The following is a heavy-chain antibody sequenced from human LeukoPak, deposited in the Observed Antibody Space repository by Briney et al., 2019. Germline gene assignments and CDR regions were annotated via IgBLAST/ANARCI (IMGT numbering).Heavy chain of an antibody. J-gene: IGHJ4*02. CDR3: ARARNLHCFDD. V-gene: IGHV4-34*01. CDR1: GGSFSGYY. Sequence: PSETLSLTCAVYGGSFSGYYWSWIRQPPGKGLEWIGEIDHTGSTNYNPSLKSRVTISVDTSKNQFPLKLSSVTAADTAVYYCARARNLHCFDDWGQGTLVTVSS. CDR2: IDHTGST.